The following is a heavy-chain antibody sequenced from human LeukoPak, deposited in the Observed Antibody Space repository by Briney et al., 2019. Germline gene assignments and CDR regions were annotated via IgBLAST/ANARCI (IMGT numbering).Heavy chain of an antibody. CDR3: ARVSGGAFDV. J-gene: IGHJ3*01. CDR2: ISHDGSST. D-gene: IGHD2-15*01. Sequence: GGSLRLSCAASRFTFTNNWMHWVRQAPTRGLVWVSRISHDGSSTNYADSVKGRFTISRDNTKNTLYLQMNSLRADDTAVYYCARVSGGAFDVWGQGTLVTVSS. CDR1: RFTFTNNW. V-gene: IGHV3-74*01.